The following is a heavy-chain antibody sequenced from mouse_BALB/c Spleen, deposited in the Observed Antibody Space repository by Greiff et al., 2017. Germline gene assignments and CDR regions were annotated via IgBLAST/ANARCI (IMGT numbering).Heavy chain of an antibody. D-gene: IGHD2-14*01. V-gene: IGHV14-1*02. J-gene: IGHJ3*01. CDR1: GFNIKDYY. Sequence: VQLQQSGAELVRPGALVKLSCKASGFNIKDYYINWVKQRPDQGLEWIGWIAPENGDTIYDPKFQDKATITADTSSNTANLQLSSLTSEDTAVYYCARSTGTGWFTYWGQGTLVTVSA. CDR2: IAPENGDT. CDR3: ARSTGTGWFTY.